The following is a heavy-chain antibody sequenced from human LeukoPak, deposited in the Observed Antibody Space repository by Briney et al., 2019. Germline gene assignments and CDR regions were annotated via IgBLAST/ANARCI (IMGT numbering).Heavy chain of an antibody. CDR2: ISSSSNDI. D-gene: IGHD3-10*01. V-gene: IGHV3-21*01. CDR1: GLTFTSYT. CDR3: AIIRGRNS. Sequence: GGSLTLPCVVSGLTFTSYTMDWVRQAPGKGLEWLSSISSSSNDIYYADSVKGRFTISRDNAKNSVLLQMTSLRAEDTALYYCAIIRGRNSWGQGTLVTVSS. J-gene: IGHJ4*02.